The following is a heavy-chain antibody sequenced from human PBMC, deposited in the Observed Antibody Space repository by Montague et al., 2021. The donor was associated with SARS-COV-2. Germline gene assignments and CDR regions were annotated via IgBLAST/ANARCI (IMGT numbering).Heavy chain of an antibody. Sequence: CAISGDSVANHRATSNWVRHSPSRGLELLGRTYYRSKWYNDYAVAVRWRVTINPDTSKNQFSLQLNSVTPEDTATYYCTSGREGNYNVMDVWGQGTTVTVSS. J-gene: IGHJ6*02. V-gene: IGHV6-1*01. CDR2: TYYRSKWYN. CDR1: GDSVANHRAT. CDR3: TSGREGNYNVMDV. D-gene: IGHD1-1*01.